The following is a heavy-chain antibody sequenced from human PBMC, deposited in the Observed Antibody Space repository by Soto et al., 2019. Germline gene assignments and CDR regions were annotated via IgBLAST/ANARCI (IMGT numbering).Heavy chain of an antibody. CDR1: GYTFTEYY. Sequence: QVHLVQSGAEVKKPGASVRVSCKASGYTFTEYYVHWVRQAPGQGLEWMGWINPNSGGTNFAQRFQGWVAMTCDTSFNTAYLELSRLTSDATAVYYCARRFGAGGDYYYGMEVWGQGTTVTVSS. J-gene: IGHJ6*02. CDR3: ARRFGAGGDYYYGMEV. CDR2: INPNSGGT. D-gene: IGHD3-16*01. V-gene: IGHV1-2*04.